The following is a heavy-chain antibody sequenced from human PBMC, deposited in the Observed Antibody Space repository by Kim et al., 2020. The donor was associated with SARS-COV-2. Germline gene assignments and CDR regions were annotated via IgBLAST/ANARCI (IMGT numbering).Heavy chain of an antibody. V-gene: IGHV3-64D*09. J-gene: IGHJ4*02. CDR1: GFTFSSNG. Sequence: GGSLRLSCSASGFTFSSNGMHWVRQAPGKGLEYVSAISSDGGDTYYADSVKGRFTISRDNSKNTLYLQMSSLRTEDTAVYYCVKAPYGSYDYWGQGTLVTVSS. CDR2: ISSDGGDT. D-gene: IGHD3-10*01. CDR3: VKAPYGSYDY.